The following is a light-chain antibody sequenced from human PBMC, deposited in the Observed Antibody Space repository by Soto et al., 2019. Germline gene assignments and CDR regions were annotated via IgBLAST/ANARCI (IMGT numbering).Light chain of an antibody. Sequence: DILMTQSPSSLSSSVGDRVTITCRASQSISNYLNWNQQKPGKAPNLLIYAASTLQSGVPSRFSGGGSGTDFTLTISSLQPEDFATYYCQQSYNSPRTFGQGTRLEIK. CDR3: QQSYNSPRT. CDR1: QSISNY. V-gene: IGKV1-39*01. J-gene: IGKJ5*01. CDR2: AAS.